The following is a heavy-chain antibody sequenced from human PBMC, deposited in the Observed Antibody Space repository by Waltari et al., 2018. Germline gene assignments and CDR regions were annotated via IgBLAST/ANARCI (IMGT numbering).Heavy chain of an antibody. J-gene: IGHJ5*02. CDR2: INGYGDKT. Sequence: EVQVLESGGGLVQPGGSLRLTCAACGFSFTNSALNWVRQAPGKGLGWVSGINGYGDKTYYADSVKGRFTLSRDNSRNTLSLQMNSLRAEDTAVYYCAKAHFYDTSGYIEHWGQGTLVTVSS. D-gene: IGHD3-22*01. CDR1: GFSFTNSA. V-gene: IGHV3-23*01. CDR3: AKAHFYDTSGYIEH.